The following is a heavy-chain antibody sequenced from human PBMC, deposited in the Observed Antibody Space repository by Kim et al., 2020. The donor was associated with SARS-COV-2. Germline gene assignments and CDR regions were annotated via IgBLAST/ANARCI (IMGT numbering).Heavy chain of an antibody. D-gene: IGHD3-22*01. CDR3: TTVFPTYDSSGSDDFDY. Sequence: VKGRFTISRDDSKNTLYLQMNSLKTEDTAVYYCTTVFPTYDSSGSDDFDYWGQGTLVTVSS. J-gene: IGHJ4*02. V-gene: IGHV3-15*01.